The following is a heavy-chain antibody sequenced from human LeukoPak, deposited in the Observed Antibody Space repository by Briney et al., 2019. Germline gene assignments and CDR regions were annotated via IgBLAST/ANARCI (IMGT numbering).Heavy chain of an antibody. V-gene: IGHV3-11*06. CDR2: ISSSSSYT. CDR1: GFTFSDYY. Sequence: PGGSLRLSCAASGFTFSDYYMTWIRQAPGKGLEWVSYISSSSSYTNYADSVKGRFTISRDNAKNSLYLQMNSLRAEDTAVYYCARALKGDYGVGLVEYWGQGTLVTDSS. D-gene: IGHD4-17*01. CDR3: ARALKGDYGVGLVEY. J-gene: IGHJ4*02.